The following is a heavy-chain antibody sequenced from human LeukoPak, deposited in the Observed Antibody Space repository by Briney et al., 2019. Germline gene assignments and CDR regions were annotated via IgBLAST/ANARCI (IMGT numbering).Heavy chain of an antibody. Sequence: SETLSLTCAVYGGSFNGYYWNWIRQPPGKGLEWIGEIKHSGSTNYNPSLKSRVTISVDTSKNLFSLKLSSVTAADTAVYYCARATLKYSSSPLDYWGQGTLVTVSS. CDR3: ARATLKYSSSPLDY. CDR2: IKHSGST. D-gene: IGHD6-6*01. V-gene: IGHV4-34*01. CDR1: GGSFNGYY. J-gene: IGHJ4*02.